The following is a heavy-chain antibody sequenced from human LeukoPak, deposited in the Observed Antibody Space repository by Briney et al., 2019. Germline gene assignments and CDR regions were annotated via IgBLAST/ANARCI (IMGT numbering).Heavy chain of an antibody. D-gene: IGHD3-22*01. CDR2: IHTSEST. CDR3: ARMDYYDSSGAFDI. Sequence: PSETLSLTCTVSGGSISSYYWSWIRQPAGKGLEWIGHIHTSESTNYNPSLKSRLTMSVGTSKNQFSLKVSSVTAADTAVYYCARMDYYDSSGAFDIWGQGTMVTVSS. V-gene: IGHV4-4*07. CDR1: GGSISSYY. J-gene: IGHJ3*02.